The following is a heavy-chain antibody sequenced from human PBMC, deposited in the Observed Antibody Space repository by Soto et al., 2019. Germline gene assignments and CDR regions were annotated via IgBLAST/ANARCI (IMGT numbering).Heavy chain of an antibody. Sequence: QVQLVESGGGVVQPGRSLRLSCAASGFTFSSYAMQWVRQAPGKGLEWVAVISYDGSNKYYADSVKGRFTISRDNSKNTLYLQMNSLGAEDTAVYYSARSAYCGGDCSYYYSMDVWGQGTTVTVSS. V-gene: IGHV3-30-3*01. J-gene: IGHJ6*02. D-gene: IGHD2-21*02. CDR2: ISYDGSNK. CDR1: GFTFSSYA. CDR3: ARSAYCGGDCSYYYSMDV.